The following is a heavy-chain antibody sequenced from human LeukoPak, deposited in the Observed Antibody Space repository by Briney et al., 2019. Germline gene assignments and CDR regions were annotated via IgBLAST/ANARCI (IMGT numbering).Heavy chain of an antibody. D-gene: IGHD3-10*01. J-gene: IGHJ5*02. CDR3: ARGGYYGSGNDFRFDP. CDR2: IHYTGST. V-gene: IGHV4-59*01. CDR1: GGSINSYY. Sequence: SETLSLTCTVSGGSINSYYWSWIRQPPGKGLECIGYIHYTGSTNYYPSLKSRVTISVDTSKSQFSLKLSSVTAADTAIYYCARGGYYGSGNDFRFDPWGQGTLVTVSS.